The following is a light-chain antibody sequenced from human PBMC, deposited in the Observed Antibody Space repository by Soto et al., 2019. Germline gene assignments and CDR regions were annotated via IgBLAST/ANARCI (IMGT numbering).Light chain of an antibody. V-gene: IGLV2-23*02. Sequence: QSVLSQPASVSGSPGQSITISCTGPSGFVGSFSLVSWYQQHPGKAPKVMISEVHRRPSGVPDRFSGSASVNSAALTISGLQADDEADYYCCLYIGATPYVFGTGTKVTVL. CDR2: EVH. CDR3: CLYIGATPYV. CDR1: SGFVGSFSL. J-gene: IGLJ1*01.